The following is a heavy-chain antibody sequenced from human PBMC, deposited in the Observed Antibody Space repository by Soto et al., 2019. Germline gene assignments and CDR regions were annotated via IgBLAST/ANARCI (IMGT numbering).Heavy chain of an antibody. Sequence: QVQLVESGGGVVQPGRSLRLSCAASGFTFSSYAMHWVRQAPGKGLEWVAVISYDGSNKYYADSVKGRFTISRDNSKNTLYLQMNSLRAEDTAVYYCARPYCSSTSCYFPYYYYGMDVWGQGTTVTVSS. V-gene: IGHV3-30-3*01. J-gene: IGHJ6*02. CDR2: ISYDGSNK. CDR3: ARPYCSSTSCYFPYYYYGMDV. CDR1: GFTFSSYA. D-gene: IGHD2-2*01.